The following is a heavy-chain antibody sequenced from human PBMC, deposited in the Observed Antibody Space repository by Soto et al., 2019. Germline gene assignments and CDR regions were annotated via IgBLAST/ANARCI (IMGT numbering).Heavy chain of an antibody. CDR3: AKDRRAGGNCDFYFDF. CDR1: GFQFSNYA. D-gene: IGHD2-21*02. V-gene: IGHV3-23*01. Sequence: WGSLRLSCAASGFQFSNYAMSWVRQAPGKGLEWVSLISATGGGTYYADSVKGRFTISRDNSHNTLYLQVHSLTAEDTAVYYCAKDRRAGGNCDFYFDFWRKGPRVTASS. CDR2: ISATGGGT. J-gene: IGHJ4*02.